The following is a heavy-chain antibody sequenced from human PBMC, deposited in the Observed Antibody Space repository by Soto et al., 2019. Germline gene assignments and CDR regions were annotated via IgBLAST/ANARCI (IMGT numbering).Heavy chain of an antibody. CDR2: IYYNDDR. D-gene: IGHD5-12*01. V-gene: IGHV2-5*01. CDR3: VYSEGRYETIYSHF. CDR1: GFSFTTAGVA. Sequence: VSGPTLVNPTQTLTLTCTFSGFSFTTAGVAVGWIRQTPGGALEWLTLIYYNDDRRFSPSLKTRLTITGDTSKNQVVLSLTNVDPGDTATYFCVYSEGRYETIYSHFWGPSIPGTVSS. J-gene: IGHJ4*02.